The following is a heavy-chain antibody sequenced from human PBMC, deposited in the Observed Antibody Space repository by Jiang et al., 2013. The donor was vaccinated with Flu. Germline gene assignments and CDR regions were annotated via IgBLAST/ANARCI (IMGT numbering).Heavy chain of an antibody. D-gene: IGHD4-17*01. CDR2: IYYSGST. CDR3: VRGSTETTGYYDS. J-gene: IGHJ4*02. Sequence: GLVKPSETLSLTCTVSGGSVSSSDSCWSWIRQPPGKGLEWIGYIYYSGSTYYNPSLKGRLTISVDTSKNQFSLRLTSVTAADTAVYYCVRGSTETTGYYDSWGQGTLVTVSS. V-gene: IGHV4-30-4*01. CDR1: GGSVSSSDSC.